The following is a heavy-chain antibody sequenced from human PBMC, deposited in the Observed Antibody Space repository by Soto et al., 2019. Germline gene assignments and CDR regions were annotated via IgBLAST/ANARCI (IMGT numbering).Heavy chain of an antibody. J-gene: IGHJ4*02. CDR3: ARAPRIQSTREYYFDY. Sequence: GGSLRLSCAASGFTFTNYGVHWVRQAPGMGLEWVAVIWYDGITEYYAGSVKGRFTVSRDNSKNTLYLQMNSLRAEDTAVYYCARAPRIQSTREYYFDYWGQGTLVTVSS. CDR2: IWYDGITE. V-gene: IGHV3-33*01. CDR1: GFTFTNYG.